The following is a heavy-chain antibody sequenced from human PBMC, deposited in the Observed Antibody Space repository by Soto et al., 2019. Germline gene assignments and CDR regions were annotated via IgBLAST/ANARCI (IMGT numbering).Heavy chain of an antibody. CDR2: IYYSGST. D-gene: IGHD3-3*01. CDR1: GGSISSSGYY. V-gene: IGHV4-39*01. J-gene: IGHJ6*02. CDR3: ANEHKTITIFGVGGMDV. Sequence: SETLSLTCPVSGGSISSSGYYWGWIRQPPGKGLEWIGSIYYSGSTDYNPSLKSRVSISVDTSKNQFSLKLSSVTAADTAVYYCANEHKTITIFGVGGMDVWGQGTTVTVSS.